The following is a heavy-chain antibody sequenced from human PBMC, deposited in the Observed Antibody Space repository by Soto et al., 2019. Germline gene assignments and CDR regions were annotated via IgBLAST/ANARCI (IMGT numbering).Heavy chain of an antibody. J-gene: IGHJ6*03. V-gene: IGHV3-11*01. CDR1: GFTFSDYY. Sequence: GGSLRLSCAASGFTFSDYYMSWIRQAPGKGLEWVSYISSSGSTIYYADSVKGRFTISRDNAKNSLYLQMNSLRAEDTAVYYCARDYLAASWLRPYYYYYYMDVWGKGTTVTVSS. CDR3: ARDYLAASWLRPYYYYYYMDV. D-gene: IGHD5-12*01. CDR2: ISSSGSTI.